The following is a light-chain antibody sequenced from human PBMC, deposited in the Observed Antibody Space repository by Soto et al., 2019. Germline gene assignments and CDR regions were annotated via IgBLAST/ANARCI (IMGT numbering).Light chain of an antibody. J-gene: IGKJ4*01. CDR1: QSVSSY. V-gene: IGKV3-11*01. Sequence: EIVLTQSPATLSLSPGERATLSCRASQSVSSYLAWYQQKPGQPPRLLIYDASNRATGIPARFSGSGSGTDFTLTISSLEPEDFAVYYCQQRGSWPQLTFGGGTKVDIK. CDR2: DAS. CDR3: QQRGSWPQLT.